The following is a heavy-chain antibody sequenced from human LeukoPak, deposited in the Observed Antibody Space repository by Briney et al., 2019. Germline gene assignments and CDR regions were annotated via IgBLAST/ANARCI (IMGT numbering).Heavy chain of an antibody. Sequence: GRSLRLSCAASGFTFSSYSMNWVRQAPGKGLEWVSSIRSSSSYIYYADSVKGRFTISRDNDKNSLYLQMNSLRDEDTAVYYCARDQGYCTNGVCYTGFDYWGQGTLVTVSS. CDR2: IRSSSSYI. J-gene: IGHJ4*02. V-gene: IGHV3-21*01. CDR1: GFTFSSYS. CDR3: ARDQGYCTNGVCYTGFDY. D-gene: IGHD2-8*01.